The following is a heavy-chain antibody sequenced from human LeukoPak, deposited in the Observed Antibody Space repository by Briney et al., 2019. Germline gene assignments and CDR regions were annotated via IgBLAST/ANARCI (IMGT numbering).Heavy chain of an antibody. CDR3: AKDRGSGWYGFDY. D-gene: IGHD6-19*01. J-gene: IGHJ4*02. Sequence: GGSLRLSCAASEFTLNSNAMSWVRQAAGKGLEWVSTITSSGSGTYYAHSVKGRFTVSRDNSKNTLYLQMNSLRAEDTAVYYCAKDRGSGWYGFDYWGQGALVTVSS. CDR1: EFTLNSNA. V-gene: IGHV3-23*01. CDR2: ITSSGSGT.